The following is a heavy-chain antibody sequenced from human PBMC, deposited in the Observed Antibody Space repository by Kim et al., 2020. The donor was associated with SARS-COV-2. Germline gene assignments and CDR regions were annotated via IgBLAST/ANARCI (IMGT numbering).Heavy chain of an antibody. CDR3: AKDSSGWYEDYYYGMDV. Sequence: VKGRFTISRDNSKNPLYLQMNSLRAEDTAVYYCAKDSSGWYEDYYYGMDVWGQGTTVTVSS. J-gene: IGHJ6*02. V-gene: IGHV3-33*06. D-gene: IGHD6-19*01.